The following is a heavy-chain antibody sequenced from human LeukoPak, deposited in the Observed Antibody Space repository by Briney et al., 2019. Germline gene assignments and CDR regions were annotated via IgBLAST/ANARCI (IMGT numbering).Heavy chain of an antibody. CDR2: IYYSGRT. V-gene: IGHV4-39*01. D-gene: IGHD3-22*01. CDR1: GDSVSRSDSY. CDR3: ARRRYYDGSGYLE. J-gene: IGHJ1*01. Sequence: SETLSLTCSVSGDSVSRSDSYWGWIRQPPGKGLQWIGTIYYSGRTYYSPSLKSRVTMSVDTSNNQFSLNLRSVTAADTAVYYCARRRYYDGSGYLEWGQGTLLSVSS.